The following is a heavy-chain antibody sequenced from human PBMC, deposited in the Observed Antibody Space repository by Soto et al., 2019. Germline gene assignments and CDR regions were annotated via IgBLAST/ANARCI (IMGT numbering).Heavy chain of an antibody. CDR1: GYTFTSYT. D-gene: IGHD3-22*01. V-gene: IGHV1-3*01. Sequence: QVQLVQSGAEVKKPGASVKVSCKASGYTFTSYTIHWVRQAPGQRLEWMGWINAGNGNTKYSQKLQGRVTITRDTSASTSYIELSSLRSEDTAVYYCASEYYFDSSGYYYGMDVWCQGTTVTVSS. CDR2: INAGNGNT. J-gene: IGHJ6*02. CDR3: ASEYYFDSSGYYYGMDV.